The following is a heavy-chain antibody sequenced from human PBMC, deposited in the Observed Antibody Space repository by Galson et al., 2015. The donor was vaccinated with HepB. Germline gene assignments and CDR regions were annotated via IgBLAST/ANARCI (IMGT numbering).Heavy chain of an antibody. CDR3: TRVGVHSSGWKYFQH. J-gene: IGHJ1*01. V-gene: IGHV4-59*01. CDR1: GGSISSYY. CDR2: IYYSGST. Sequence: SETLSLTCTVSGGSISSYYWSWIRQPPGKGLEWIGYIYYSGSTNYNPSLKSRVTISVDTSKNQFSLKLSSVTAADTAVYYCTRVGVHSSGWKYFQHWGQGTLVTVSS. D-gene: IGHD6-19*01.